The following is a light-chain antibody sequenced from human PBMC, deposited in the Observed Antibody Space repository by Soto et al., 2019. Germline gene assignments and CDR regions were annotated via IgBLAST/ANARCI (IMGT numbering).Light chain of an antibody. V-gene: IGKV1-33*01. CDR1: QDISNY. CDR3: QQYDNLPLT. J-gene: IGKJ4*01. Sequence: DIQMTQSPSSLSASVGDRVTITCQASQDISNYLNWYQQKPGKAPKLLIYDASNLETGVPSRFSGSGSGTDFTFTISSLQPADIGTYYCQQYDNLPLTFGVGTKVEIK. CDR2: DAS.